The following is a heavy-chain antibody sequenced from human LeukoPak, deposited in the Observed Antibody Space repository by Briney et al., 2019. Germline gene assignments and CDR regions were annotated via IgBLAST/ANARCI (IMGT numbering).Heavy chain of an antibody. CDR3: ARLATHGDY. V-gene: IGHV3-30*02. J-gene: IGHJ4*02. D-gene: IGHD5-24*01. Sequence: PGGSLRLSCAASGFTFSTYGMHWVRQAPGKGLEWVAFIRYDGSNKYYAESVKGRFTISRDNSKNTLYLQMNSPRAEDTAVYYCARLATHGDYWGQGTLVTVSS. CDR2: IRYDGSNK. CDR1: GFTFSTYG.